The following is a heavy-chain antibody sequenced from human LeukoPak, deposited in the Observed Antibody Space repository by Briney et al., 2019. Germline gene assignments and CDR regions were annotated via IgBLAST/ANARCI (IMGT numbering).Heavy chain of an antibody. Sequence: SETLSLTCTVSGASISSGSYYWSWIRQPAGKGLEWIGRIYTSGSTNYNPSLKSRVTISVDTSKNQFSLKLSSVTAADTAVYYCARGIYDFWSGPLGYYYMDVWGKGTTVTVSS. D-gene: IGHD3-3*01. CDR1: GASISSGSYY. J-gene: IGHJ6*03. CDR2: IYTSGST. V-gene: IGHV4-61*02. CDR3: ARGIYDFWSGPLGYYYMDV.